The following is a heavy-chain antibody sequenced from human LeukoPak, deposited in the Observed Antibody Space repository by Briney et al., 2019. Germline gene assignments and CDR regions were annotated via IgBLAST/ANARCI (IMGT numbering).Heavy chain of an antibody. CDR1: GYSFTSHW. Sequence: AESLKISCKGSGYSFTSHWIGWVRQMPGKGLEWMGIIYPGDSETRYSPSFQGQVTISVDKSISTAYLQWSSLKASDTAMYYCARRYYYDSSGYYLAHDAFDIWGQGTMVTVSS. CDR2: IYPGDSET. D-gene: IGHD3-22*01. V-gene: IGHV5-51*01. CDR3: ARRYYYDSSGYYLAHDAFDI. J-gene: IGHJ3*02.